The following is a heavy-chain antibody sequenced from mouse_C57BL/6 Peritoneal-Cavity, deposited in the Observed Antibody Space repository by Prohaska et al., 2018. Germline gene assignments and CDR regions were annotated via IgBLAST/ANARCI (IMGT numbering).Heavy chain of an antibody. J-gene: IGHJ2*01. V-gene: IGHV1-19*01. CDR3: ASYYGSSHFDY. CDR1: GYPFTDYY. Sequence: EVQLQQSGPVLVKPGASVKMSCKASGYPFTDYYLNWVKQSHGKSLEWIGVINPYNGGTSYNQKFKGKATLTVDKSSSTAYMELNSLTSEDSAVYYCASYYGSSHFDYWGQGTTLTVSS. CDR2: INPYNGGT. D-gene: IGHD1-1*01.